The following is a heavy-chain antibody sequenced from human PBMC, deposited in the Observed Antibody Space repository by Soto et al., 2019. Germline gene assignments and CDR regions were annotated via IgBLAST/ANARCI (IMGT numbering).Heavy chain of an antibody. V-gene: IGHV4-59*02. Sequence: PSETLSLTCAFSGDSVTENYLTWIRQSPEKGLEWIGYMHYTGFSFSNPSLKSRVAMSVDTSKNEFTLQLTSVTAADTAVYYCAREGYYGSEWMVYYYGMDVWGQGTTVTVSS. CDR1: GDSVTENY. D-gene: IGHD3-10*01. CDR3: AREGYYGSEWMVYYYGMDV. J-gene: IGHJ6*02. CDR2: MHYTGFS.